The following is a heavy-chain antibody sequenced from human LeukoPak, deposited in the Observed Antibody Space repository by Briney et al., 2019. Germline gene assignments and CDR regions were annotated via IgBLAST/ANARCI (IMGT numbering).Heavy chain of an antibody. Sequence: PSETLSLTCTVSGGSISSYYWSWIRQPPGKGLEWIGYIYHSGSTNYNPSLKSRVTISVDTSKNQFSLKLSSVTAADTAVYYCARARYYDSSGYYKYNWFDPWGQGTLVTVSS. CDR2: IYHSGST. CDR3: ARARYYDSSGYYKYNWFDP. D-gene: IGHD3-22*01. CDR1: GGSISSYY. J-gene: IGHJ5*02. V-gene: IGHV4-59*01.